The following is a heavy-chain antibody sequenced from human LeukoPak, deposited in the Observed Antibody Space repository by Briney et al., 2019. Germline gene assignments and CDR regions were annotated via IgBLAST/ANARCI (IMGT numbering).Heavy chain of an antibody. Sequence: GGSLRLSCAASGFTFSSYAMSWVRQAPGKGLEWVSVIYSGGSTYYADSVKGRFTISRDNSKNTPYLQMNSLRAEDTAVYYCARVRAVAGSYWGQGTLVTVSS. J-gene: IGHJ4*02. CDR1: GFTFSSYA. CDR2: IYSGGST. D-gene: IGHD6-19*01. V-gene: IGHV3-66*01. CDR3: ARVRAVAGSY.